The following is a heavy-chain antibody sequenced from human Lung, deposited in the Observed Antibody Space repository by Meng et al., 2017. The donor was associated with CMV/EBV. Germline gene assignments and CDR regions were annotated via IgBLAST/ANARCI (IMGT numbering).Heavy chain of an antibody. D-gene: IGHD4-23*01. J-gene: IGHJ3*02. Sequence: LSCTVSGGSISSYYWTWIRQPPGKGLEWIGSIYYSGSTNYNPSLKIRVTMSVDPSRKQFSLKLSSVLPADTAVYYCASSAYGGKFTDAFDIWGPGKMV. CDR1: GGSISSYY. CDR2: IYYSGST. CDR3: ASSAYGGKFTDAFDI. V-gene: IGHV4-59*01.